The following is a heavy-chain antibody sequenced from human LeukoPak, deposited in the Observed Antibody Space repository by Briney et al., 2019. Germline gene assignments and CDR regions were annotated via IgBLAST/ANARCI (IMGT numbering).Heavy chain of an antibody. J-gene: IGHJ4*02. Sequence: PGGSLRLSCAASGFTFSSYSMAWVRQAPGKGLEWVSYISSSSSTIYYADSVKGRFTISRDNAKNSLYLQMNSLRDEDTAVYYCARSAPLRSSGWSETPHFDYWGQGTLVTVSS. CDR2: ISSSSSTI. V-gene: IGHV3-48*02. CDR1: GFTFSSYS. D-gene: IGHD6-19*01. CDR3: ARSAPLRSSGWSETPHFDY.